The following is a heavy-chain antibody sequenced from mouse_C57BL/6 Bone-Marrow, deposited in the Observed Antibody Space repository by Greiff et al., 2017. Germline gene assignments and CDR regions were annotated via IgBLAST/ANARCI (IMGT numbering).Heavy chain of an antibody. CDR1: GYTFTSYW. Sequence: QVQLQQPGAELVKPGASVKMSCKASGYTFTSYWITWVKQRPGQGLEWIGDIYPGSGSTNYNEKFKSKATLTVDTSSSTAYMQLSSLTSEDSAVYYCARISFDSSGYRWFAYWGQGTLVTVSA. J-gene: IGHJ3*01. CDR3: ARISFDSSGYRWFAY. V-gene: IGHV1-55*01. CDR2: IYPGSGST. D-gene: IGHD3-2*02.